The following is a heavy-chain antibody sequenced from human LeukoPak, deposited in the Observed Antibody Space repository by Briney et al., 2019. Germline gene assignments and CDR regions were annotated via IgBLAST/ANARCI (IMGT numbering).Heavy chain of an antibody. CDR1: GFTFSSYG. CDR3: ARDLGISDYYYYGMDV. J-gene: IGHJ6*02. D-gene: IGHD3-3*02. CDR2: IWYDGSNK. Sequence: PGGSLRLSCAASGFTFSSYGMHWVRQAPGKGLEWVAVIWYDGSNKYYADSVKGRFTISRDNSKNTLYLQMNSLRAEDTAVYYCARDLGISDYYYYGMDVWGQGTTVTVSS. V-gene: IGHV3-33*01.